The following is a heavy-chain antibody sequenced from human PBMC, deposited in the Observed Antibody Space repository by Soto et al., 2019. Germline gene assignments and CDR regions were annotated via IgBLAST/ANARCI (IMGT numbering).Heavy chain of an antibody. D-gene: IGHD6-19*01. Sequence: ASVKVSCKASGGTFSSYTISWVRQAPGQGLEWMGRIIPILGIANYAQKFQGRVTITADKSTSTAYMELSSLRSEDTAVYYCASIIRYSSGWYFDYWGQGTLVTVSS. CDR3: ASIIRYSSGWYFDY. J-gene: IGHJ4*02. CDR2: IIPILGIA. V-gene: IGHV1-69*02. CDR1: GGTFSSYT.